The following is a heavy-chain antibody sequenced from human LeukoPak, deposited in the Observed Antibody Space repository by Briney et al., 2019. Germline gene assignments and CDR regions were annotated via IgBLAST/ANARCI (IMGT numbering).Heavy chain of an antibody. J-gene: IGHJ4*02. CDR2: ISGDGSST. V-gene: IGHV3-43*02. Sequence: PGGSLRLSCAASGFTFDDYGMHWVRQTPGKGLEWVSLISGDGSSTYYADSVKGRFTISRDNAKNTLYLQMNSLRAEDTAVYYCARVGPSYYFDYWGQGTLVTVSS. CDR3: ARVGPSYYFDY. CDR1: GFTFDDYG.